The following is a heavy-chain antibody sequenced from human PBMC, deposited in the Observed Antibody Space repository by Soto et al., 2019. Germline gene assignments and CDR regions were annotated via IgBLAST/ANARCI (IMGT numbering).Heavy chain of an antibody. CDR2: ISSSSSSI. D-gene: IGHD6-19*01. Sequence: GGSLRLSCVGSGFNFRSYSMNWVRQAPGQGLEWISYISSSSSSIDHADSVKGRFAISRDNAKTSLFLQMNSLGDDDTAVYYCACDAGYASGWTLEFDVWGQGTMVTVSS. CDR1: GFNFRSYS. V-gene: IGHV3-48*02. CDR3: ACDAGYASGWTLEFDV. J-gene: IGHJ3*01.